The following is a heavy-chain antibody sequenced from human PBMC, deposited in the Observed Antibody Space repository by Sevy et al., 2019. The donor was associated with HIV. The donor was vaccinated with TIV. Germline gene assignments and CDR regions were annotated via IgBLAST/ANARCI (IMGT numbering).Heavy chain of an antibody. V-gene: IGHV3-7*01. J-gene: IGHJ4*02. CDR1: GFTFSSYW. Sequence: GGSLRLSCVASGFTFSSYWMTWVRRAPGRGLEWVANIRQDGSDKFYVDSVKGRFTISRDNAKNSLYLQMNSLRAEDTAVYYCARFEDYWGQGTLVTVSS. CDR2: IRQDGSDK. CDR3: ARFEDY.